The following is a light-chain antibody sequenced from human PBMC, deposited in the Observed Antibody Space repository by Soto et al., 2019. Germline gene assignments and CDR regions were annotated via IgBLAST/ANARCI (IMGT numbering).Light chain of an antibody. Sequence: HSALTQAPSASGSPGQSVTISCTGTSTDVGGYNSVSWFQHHPGKAPKLMIYEVSNRPSGVSNRFSGSKSGNTASLTISGLQAEDEADYYCSSYTSSSTWVFGGGTQLTVL. CDR1: STDVGGYNS. CDR2: EVS. J-gene: IGLJ3*02. V-gene: IGLV2-14*01. CDR3: SSYTSSSTWV.